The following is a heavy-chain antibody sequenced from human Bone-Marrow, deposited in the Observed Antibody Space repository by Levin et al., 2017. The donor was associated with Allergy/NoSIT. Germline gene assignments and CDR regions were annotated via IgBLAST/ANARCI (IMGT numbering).Heavy chain of an antibody. V-gene: IGHV3-48*03. D-gene: IGHD6-19*01. CDR1: GFTFSSYE. Sequence: LSLTCAASGFTFSSYEMNWVRQAPGQGLEWISYISSSGSTIHYADSVKGRFTISRDNARNSLHLQMNSLRAEDTAVYYCARDEGSGWFHDAFDIWGQGTMVTVSS. CDR3: ARDEGSGWFHDAFDI. J-gene: IGHJ3*02. CDR2: ISSSGSTI.